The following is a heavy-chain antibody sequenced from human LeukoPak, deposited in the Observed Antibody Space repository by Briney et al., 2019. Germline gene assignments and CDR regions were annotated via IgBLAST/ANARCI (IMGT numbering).Heavy chain of an antibody. CDR3: ARTWLRIPRDY. Sequence: SETLSLTCAVYGGSFSGYYWSWIRQPPGKGLEWIGEINHSGSTNYNPSLKSRVTISVDTSKNQFSLKLSSVTAADTAVYYCARTWLRIPRDYWGQGTLVTVSS. V-gene: IGHV4-34*01. CDR1: GGSFSGYY. D-gene: IGHD5-12*01. J-gene: IGHJ4*02. CDR2: INHSGST.